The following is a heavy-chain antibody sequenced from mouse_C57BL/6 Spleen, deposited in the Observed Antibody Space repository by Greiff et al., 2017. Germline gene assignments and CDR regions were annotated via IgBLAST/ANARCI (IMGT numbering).Heavy chain of an antibody. J-gene: IGHJ2*01. CDR3: TRKIDY. Sequence: VKLLESGAELVRPGASVTLSCKASGYTFTDYEMHWVKQTPVHGLEWIGAIDPETGGTAYNQKFKGKAILTADKSSSTAYMELRSLTSEDSAVYYCTRKIDYWGQGTTLTVSS. V-gene: IGHV1-15*01. CDR1: GYTFTDYE. CDR2: IDPETGGT.